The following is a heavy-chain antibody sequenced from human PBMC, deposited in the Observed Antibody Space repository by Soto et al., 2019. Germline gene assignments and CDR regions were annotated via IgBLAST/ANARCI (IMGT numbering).Heavy chain of an antibody. V-gene: IGHV3-23*01. D-gene: IGHD3-3*01. J-gene: IGHJ4*02. CDR2: ISGSGGST. CDR3: AKEVGDPAPDYDFWSGRQTTRYYFDY. Sequence: GGSLRLSCAASGFTFSSYAMSWVRQAPGKGLEWVSAISGSGGSTYYADSVKGRFTVSRDNFKNTLYLQMNSLRAEDTAVYYCAKEVGDPAPDYDFWSGRQTTRYYFDYWGQGTLVTVSS. CDR1: GFTFSSYA.